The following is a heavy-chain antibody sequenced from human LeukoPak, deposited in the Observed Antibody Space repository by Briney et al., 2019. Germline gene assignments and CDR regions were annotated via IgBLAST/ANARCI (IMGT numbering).Heavy chain of an antibody. CDR3: ARAVLYYYYGMDV. V-gene: IGHV3-23*01. CDR1: GFTFNSYA. CDR2: ISGGGDNT. Sequence: GGSLRLSCAASGFTFNSYAMSWVRQASGKGLEWVSGISGGGDNTYYADSVKGRFTISRDNAKNSLYLQMNSLRAEDTAVYYCARAVLYYYYGMDVWGQGTTVTVSS. J-gene: IGHJ6*02.